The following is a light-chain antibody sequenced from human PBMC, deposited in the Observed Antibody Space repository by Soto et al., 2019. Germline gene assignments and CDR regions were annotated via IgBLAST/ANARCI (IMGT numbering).Light chain of an antibody. J-gene: IGLJ2*01. CDR2: RNN. Sequence: QPVLTQPPSASETPGQRVTISCSGSSSNIGSNTVKWYQQLPGTAPKVLIYRNNQRPSGVPDRFSGSKSGTSASLAISGLQSEDEADYYCAAWDDSLNGVVFGGGTKLTVL. V-gene: IGLV1-44*01. CDR3: AAWDDSLNGVV. CDR1: SSNIGSNT.